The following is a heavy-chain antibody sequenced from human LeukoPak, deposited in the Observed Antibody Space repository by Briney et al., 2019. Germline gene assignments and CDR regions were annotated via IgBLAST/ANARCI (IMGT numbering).Heavy chain of an antibody. D-gene: IGHD3-10*01. J-gene: IGHJ5*02. CDR1: GFTFSSYA. CDR3: AKGRHRQSPYRSNWFHH. V-gene: IGHV3-23*01. Sequence: GGPLRLYCAASGFTFSSYAMSWVRQPPGKGPQWVSTVSGSGGNTYYTDSVKGRFTLSRDNSNNRLNLQMNGLRAEDTALYYFAKGRHRQSPYRSNWFHHWRQAPLVTASS. CDR2: VSGSGGNT.